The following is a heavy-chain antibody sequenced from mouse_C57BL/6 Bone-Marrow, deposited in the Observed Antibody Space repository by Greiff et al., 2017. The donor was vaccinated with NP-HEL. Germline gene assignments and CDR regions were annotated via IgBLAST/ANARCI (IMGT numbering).Heavy chain of an antibody. J-gene: IGHJ3*01. D-gene: IGHD2-3*01. CDR2: IYPRSGNA. V-gene: IGHV1-81*01. Sequence: QVQLQQSGAELVRPGSSVKMSCKTSGYTFTSYGISWVKQRTGQGLEWIGEIYPRSGNAYSYEMFKGKATLTAAQSSSTAYMGLRSLTSKDSAVYFCARSRDGYYVAWFAYWGQGTLVTVSA. CDR1: GYTFTSYG. CDR3: ARSRDGYYVAWFAY.